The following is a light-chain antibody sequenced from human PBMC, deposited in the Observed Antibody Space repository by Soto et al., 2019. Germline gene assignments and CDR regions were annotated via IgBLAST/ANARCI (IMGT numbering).Light chain of an antibody. CDR3: MQSTQLPPT. Sequence: DVVMTQTPLPLSVAPGQPASISCKSSQSLLHITGETFLFWYLQKPGQSPQLLIYEVSTRVSGVPDRFSGSRSGTDFTLEISRVETDDVGIYYCMQSTQLPPTFGQGTRLEIK. J-gene: IGKJ5*01. CDR1: QSLLHITGETF. V-gene: IGKV2D-29*02. CDR2: EVS.